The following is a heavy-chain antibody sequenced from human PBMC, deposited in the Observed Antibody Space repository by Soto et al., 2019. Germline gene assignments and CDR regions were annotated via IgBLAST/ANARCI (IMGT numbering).Heavy chain of an antibody. D-gene: IGHD4-17*01. J-gene: IGHJ4*02. V-gene: IGHV4-39*01. CDR2: IFYSGTT. Sequence: SETLSLACTVTGASIGRSHNFWGWIRQPPGKGLELIGSIFYSGTTYNNPSLNSRVTLSVDTSKNQFSLKLNSVTAADTAVYYCARYYGDYKNYFDYWGQRTLVTVS. CDR1: GASIGRSHNF. CDR3: ARYYGDYKNYFDY.